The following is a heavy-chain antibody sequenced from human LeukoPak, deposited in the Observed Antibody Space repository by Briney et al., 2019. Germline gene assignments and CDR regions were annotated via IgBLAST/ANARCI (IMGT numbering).Heavy chain of an antibody. Sequence: GGSLRLSCAASGFTFSSYAMSWVRQAPGKGLEWLSTVSGGAGGTSYADSVKGRFTISRDNSKNTLFLQMNSLRAEDTAVYYCAKHQLQSTVLFDYWGQGTLVSVSS. J-gene: IGHJ4*02. V-gene: IGHV3-23*01. CDR3: AKHQLQSTVLFDY. CDR2: VSGGAGGT. CDR1: GFTFSSYA. D-gene: IGHD4-11*01.